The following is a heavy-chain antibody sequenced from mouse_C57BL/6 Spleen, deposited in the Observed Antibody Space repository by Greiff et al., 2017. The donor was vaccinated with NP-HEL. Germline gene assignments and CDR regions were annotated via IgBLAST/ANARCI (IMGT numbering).Heavy chain of an antibody. D-gene: IGHD1-1*01. CDR1: GYTFTSYW. Sequence: QVQLQQSGAELVKPGASVKLSCKASGYTFTSYWMHWVKQRPGQGLEWIGMIHPNSGSTNYNEKFKSKATLTVDKSSSTAYMQLSSLTSEDSAVYYCARATTVVEGYFDVWGTGTTVTVSS. J-gene: IGHJ1*03. V-gene: IGHV1-64*01. CDR3: ARATTVVEGYFDV. CDR2: IHPNSGST.